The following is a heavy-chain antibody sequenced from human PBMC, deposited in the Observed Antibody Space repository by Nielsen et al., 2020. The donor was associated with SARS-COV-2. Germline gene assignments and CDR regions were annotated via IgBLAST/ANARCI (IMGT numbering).Heavy chain of an antibody. CDR3: ARDLGYGDADYYYGMDV. CDR1: GGSISSYY. V-gene: IGHV4-59*01. J-gene: IGHJ6*02. CDR2: IYYSGST. Sequence: SETLSLTCTVSGGSISSYYWSWIRQPPGKGLEWIGYIYYSGSTNYNPSLKSRVTISVDPSKNQFSLNLRSVTAADTAVYYCARDLGYGDADYYYGMDVWGQGTTVTISS. D-gene: IGHD4-17*01.